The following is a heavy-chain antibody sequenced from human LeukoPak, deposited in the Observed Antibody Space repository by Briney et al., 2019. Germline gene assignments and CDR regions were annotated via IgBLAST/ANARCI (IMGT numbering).Heavy chain of an antibody. Sequence: GGSLRLSCAASGFTFSSYGMSWVRQAPGKGLEWVSAISGSGGSTYYADSVKGRFTIPRDNAKNSLYLQMNSLRAEDTAVYYCARDNDYGDYWGQGTLVTVSS. CDR1: GFTFSSYG. D-gene: IGHD4-17*01. CDR3: ARDNDYGDY. V-gene: IGHV3-23*01. J-gene: IGHJ4*02. CDR2: ISGSGGST.